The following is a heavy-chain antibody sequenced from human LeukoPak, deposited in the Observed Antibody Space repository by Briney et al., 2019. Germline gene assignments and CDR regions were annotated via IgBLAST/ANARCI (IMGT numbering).Heavy chain of an antibody. V-gene: IGHV4-61*02. CDR1: GGSISSNSYY. CDR3: VRDGRDLVTMFDY. J-gene: IGHJ4*02. D-gene: IGHD2-21*02. CDR2: IYTSGSI. Sequence: SETLSLTCTVSGGSISSNSYYWSWIRQPAGKGLEWIGRIYTSGSINYNPSLKSRVTISVDTSKNQFSLKLNSVTAADTAVYYCVRDGRDLVTMFDYWGQGTLVTVSS.